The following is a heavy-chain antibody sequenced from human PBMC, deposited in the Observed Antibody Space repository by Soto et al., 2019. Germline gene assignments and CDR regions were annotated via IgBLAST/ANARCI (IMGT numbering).Heavy chain of an antibody. V-gene: IGHV4-59*01. CDR3: AREGCSSTSCSYFDY. D-gene: IGHD2-2*01. CDR2: IYYSGST. J-gene: IGHJ4*02. Sequence: QVQLQESGPGLVKPSETLSLTCTVSGGSISSYYWSWIRQPPGKGLEWIGYIYYSGSTNYNPSLKSRVTISVDTSKNQFSLKLSSVTAADTAVYYCAREGCSSTSCSYFDYWGQGTLVTVSS. CDR1: GGSISSYY.